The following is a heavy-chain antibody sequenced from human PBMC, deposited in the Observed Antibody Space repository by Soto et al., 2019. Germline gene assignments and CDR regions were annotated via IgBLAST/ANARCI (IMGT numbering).Heavy chain of an antibody. D-gene: IGHD6-19*01. V-gene: IGHV3-30*18. CDR3: AKVQTSGRGPPFSCDI. CDR2: VSADGNRK. CDR1: GFIFSDYA. J-gene: IGHJ3*02. Sequence: GGYLSLSCSPSGFIFSDYAMHWARQAPGKGLEWVATVSADGNRKYYATSVKGRFAISKDKSMGTLFLQMDSLGADDTAVYYCAKVQTSGRGPPFSCDIWGQGTMVTVSS.